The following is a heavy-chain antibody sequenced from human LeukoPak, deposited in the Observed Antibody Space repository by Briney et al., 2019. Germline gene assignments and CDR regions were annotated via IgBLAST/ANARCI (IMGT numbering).Heavy chain of an antibody. CDR2: IYYSGST. J-gene: IGHJ4*02. Sequence: SETLSLTCTVSGGSISSSTYYWGWIRQPPGKGLEWTGYIYYSGSTNYNPSLKSRVTMSVDTSKNQFSLKLSSVTAADTAVYYCARDQYYYDSSGYLTFDYWGQGTLVTVSS. V-gene: IGHV4-61*05. D-gene: IGHD3-22*01. CDR1: GGSISSSTYY. CDR3: ARDQYYYDSSGYLTFDY.